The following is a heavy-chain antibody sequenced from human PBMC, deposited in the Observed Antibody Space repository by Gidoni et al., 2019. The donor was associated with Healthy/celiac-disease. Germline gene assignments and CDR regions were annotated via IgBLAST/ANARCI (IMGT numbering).Heavy chain of an antibody. CDR3: ARKPGYCSGGSCYPPGAYFDY. CDR1: GGSFSGYY. J-gene: IGHJ4*02. V-gene: IGHV4-34*01. Sequence: QVQLQQWGAGLLKPSETLSLTCAVSGGSFSGYYWSWIRQPPGKGLEWIGEINHSGSTNYNPSLKSRVTISVDTSKNQFSLKLSSVTAADTAVYYCARKPGYCSGGSCYPPGAYFDYWGQGTLVTVSS. D-gene: IGHD2-15*01. CDR2: INHSGST.